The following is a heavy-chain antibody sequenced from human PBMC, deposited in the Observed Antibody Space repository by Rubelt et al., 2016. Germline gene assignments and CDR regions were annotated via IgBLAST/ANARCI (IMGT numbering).Heavy chain of an antibody. Sequence: QVQLQESGPGLVKPSETLSLTCTVSGGSISSYYWSWIRQPPGKGLEWIGTISHSGGTFYSPSLKSRVTISADTSKNQFSLKLSSGTAAVPAVYYCARHHSCGGGVCSTGRWFDPWGQGTLVTVSS. CDR3: ARHHSCGGGVCSTGRWFDP. V-gene: IGHV4-59*08. J-gene: IGHJ5*02. CDR1: GGSISSYY. CDR2: ISHSGGT. D-gene: IGHD2-8*02.